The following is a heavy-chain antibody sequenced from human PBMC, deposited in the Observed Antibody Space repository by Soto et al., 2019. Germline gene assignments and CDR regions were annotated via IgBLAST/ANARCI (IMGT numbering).Heavy chain of an antibody. V-gene: IGHV3-66*01. CDR2: IYSDGST. J-gene: IGHJ4*02. D-gene: IGHD3-9*01. Sequence: GGSLRLSYAASGFTVNSNYMSWVRQAPGKGLEWVSVIYSDGSTYYADSVKGRFIISRDNSNNTLYFQMNSLRAEDTAVYYCATLTKYDILTGFYPCWGQGTLVTVSS. CDR3: ATLTKYDILTGFYPC. CDR1: GFTVNSNY.